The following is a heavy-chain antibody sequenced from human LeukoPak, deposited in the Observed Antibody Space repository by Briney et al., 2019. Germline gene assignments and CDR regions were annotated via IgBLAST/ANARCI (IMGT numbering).Heavy chain of an antibody. CDR2: IYYSGST. CDR3: ARDRSCSGGSCSNWFDP. CDR1: GGSMSNYY. J-gene: IGHJ5*02. Sequence: PSETLSLTCTVSGGSMSNYYWSWIRQPPGKGLEWIGYIYYSGSTNYNPSLKSRVTISVDTSKNQFSLKLSSVTAADTAVYYCARDRSCSGGSCSNWFDPWGQGTLVTVSS. V-gene: IGHV4-59*01. D-gene: IGHD2-15*01.